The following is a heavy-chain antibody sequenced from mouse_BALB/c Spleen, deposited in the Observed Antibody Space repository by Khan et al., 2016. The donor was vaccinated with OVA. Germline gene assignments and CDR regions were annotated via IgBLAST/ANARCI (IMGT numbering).Heavy chain of an antibody. CDR3: ARGYDFFAS. CDR1: GYSFTLYY. J-gene: IGHJ3*01. Sequence: VQLKESGPDLVKPGASVKISCKASGYSFTLYYMSWVKQSHGKSLEWIGRVNPNTDNINYNQEFKGKAILTVDKSSNTAYMELRSLTSEDSAVYSCARGYDFFASWGQGTLVTVSA. CDR2: VNPNTDNI. D-gene: IGHD2-14*01. V-gene: IGHV1-26*01.